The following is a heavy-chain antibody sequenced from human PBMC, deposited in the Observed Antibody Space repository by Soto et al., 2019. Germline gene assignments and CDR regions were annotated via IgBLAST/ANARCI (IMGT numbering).Heavy chain of an antibody. V-gene: IGHV4-38-2*02. J-gene: IGHJ5*02. D-gene: IGHD3-3*01. CDR3: ARDRLSTIFGVVIINWFDP. CDR1: GYSISSGYY. Sequence: SSETLSLTCAVSGYSISSGYYWGWIRQPPGKGLEWIGSIYHSGSTYCNPSLKSRVTISVDTSKNQFSLKLSSVTAADTAVYYCARDRLSTIFGVVIINWFDPWGQGTLVTVSS. CDR2: IYHSGST.